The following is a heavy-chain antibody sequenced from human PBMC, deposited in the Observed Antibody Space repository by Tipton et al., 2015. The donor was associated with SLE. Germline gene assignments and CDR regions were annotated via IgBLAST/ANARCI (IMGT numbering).Heavy chain of an antibody. V-gene: IGHV4-39*01. CDR2: INDSGST. CDR1: AGSITSSSYY. J-gene: IGHJ3*02. CDR3: ARHSGNFRI. D-gene: IGHD1-26*01. Sequence: TLSLTCTVSAGSITSSSYYWAWVRQPPGKGLEWIGEINDSGSTDYNPSLESRVTILVDTSKSQFSLNVTSVTAADTAVYYCARHSGNFRIWGQGTMVTVSP.